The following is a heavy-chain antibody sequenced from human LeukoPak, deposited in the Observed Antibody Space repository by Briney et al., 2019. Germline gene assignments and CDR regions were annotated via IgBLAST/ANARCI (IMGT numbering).Heavy chain of an antibody. Sequence: ASVKVSCKVSGYTLTELSMHWVRQAPGKGLEWMGGFDPEDGETIYAQKFQGRVTMTEDTSTDTAYMELSSLRSEDTAVYYCATPDYGSGSYFEYYFDYWGQRTLVTVSS. CDR2: FDPEDGET. CDR1: GYTLTELS. CDR3: ATPDYGSGSYFEYYFDY. J-gene: IGHJ4*02. V-gene: IGHV1-24*01. D-gene: IGHD3-10*01.